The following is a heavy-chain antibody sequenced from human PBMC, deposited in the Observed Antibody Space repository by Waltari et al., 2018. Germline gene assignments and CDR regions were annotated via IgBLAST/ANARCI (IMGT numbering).Heavy chain of an antibody. V-gene: IGHV1-2*02. D-gene: IGHD2-15*01. Sequence: QVQLVQSGAEVKKPGASVMVSCKTSGYSFTDYYIHWVRLAPGQGLEWMGLISSSYYGTKYAQKLQGRVTMTRDTSIRTAYMELSSLKSDDTAVYYCARSSGGTTAIRLDYWGLGTLVTVSS. CDR3: ARSSGGTTAIRLDY. CDR2: ISSSYYGT. CDR1: GYSFTDYY. J-gene: IGHJ4*02.